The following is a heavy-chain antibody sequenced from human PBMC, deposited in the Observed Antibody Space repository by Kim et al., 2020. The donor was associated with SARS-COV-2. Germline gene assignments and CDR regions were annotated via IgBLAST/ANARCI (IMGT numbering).Heavy chain of an antibody. CDR3: ARDVSGSWDY. Sequence: SSDYEVSVKSRIIINADTAKNQFSLQLNSVTPEDTAVYYCARDVSGSWDYWGQGTLVTVSS. CDR2: SS. J-gene: IGHJ4*02. D-gene: IGHD1-26*01. V-gene: IGHV6-1*01.